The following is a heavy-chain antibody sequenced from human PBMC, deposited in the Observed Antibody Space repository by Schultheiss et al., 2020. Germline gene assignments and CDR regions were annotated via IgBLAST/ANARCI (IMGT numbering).Heavy chain of an antibody. D-gene: IGHD2-15*01. J-gene: IGHJ4*02. Sequence: GGSLRLSCAASGFTFSSYAMSWVRQAPGKGLEWVAAISGSGGSTYYADSVKGRFTISRDNSKNTLYLQMNSLRAEDTAVYYCAKGSGVVAATPICGWGQGTLVTVSS. CDR2: ISGSGGST. CDR1: GFTFSSYA. V-gene: IGHV3-23*01. CDR3: AKGSGVVAATPICG.